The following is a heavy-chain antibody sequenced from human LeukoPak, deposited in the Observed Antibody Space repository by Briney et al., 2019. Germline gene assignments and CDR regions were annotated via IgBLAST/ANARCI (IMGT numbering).Heavy chain of an antibody. CDR2: ITGSGGGT. Sequence: GGSLRLSCAASGFTFSSYAMSWARQGPGKGLEWVSAITGSGGGTYYADSVKGRFTISRDNSKNTLYLQMNSLRAEDTAVYYCAKDRSVVRGHYFDYWGQGTLVTVSS. J-gene: IGHJ4*02. D-gene: IGHD3-10*01. V-gene: IGHV3-23*01. CDR3: AKDRSVVRGHYFDY. CDR1: GFTFSSYA.